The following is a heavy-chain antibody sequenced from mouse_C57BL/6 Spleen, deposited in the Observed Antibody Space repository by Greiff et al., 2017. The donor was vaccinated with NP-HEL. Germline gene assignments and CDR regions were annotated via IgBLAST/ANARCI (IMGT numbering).Heavy chain of an antibody. J-gene: IGHJ2*01. D-gene: IGHD1-1*01. CDR2: INPSSGYT. CDR1: GYTFTSYT. V-gene: IGHV1-4*01. CDR3: ARDYGSSSPSFDY. Sequence: LVESGAELARPGASVKMSCKASGYTFTSYTMHWVKQRPGQGLEWIGYINPSSGYTKYNQKFKDKATLTADKSSSTAYMQLSSLTSEDSAVYYCARDYGSSSPSFDYWGQGTTLTVSS.